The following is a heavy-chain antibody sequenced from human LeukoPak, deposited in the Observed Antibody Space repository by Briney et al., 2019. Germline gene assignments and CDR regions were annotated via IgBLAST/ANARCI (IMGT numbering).Heavy chain of an antibody. CDR2: IGTIISTT. V-gene: IGHV3-48*03. D-gene: IGHD6-25*01. CDR1: GFTFRTYE. CDR3: ARTVYDLRGQRLIPGLDY. J-gene: IGHJ4*02. Sequence: GGSLRLSCAASGFTFRTYEMNWVRQAPGKGLEWVSYIGTIISTTYYADSVKGRFTVSRDDAKGSLYLQMSSLRAEDTAVYYCARTVYDLRGQRLIPGLDYWAREPWSPSPQ.